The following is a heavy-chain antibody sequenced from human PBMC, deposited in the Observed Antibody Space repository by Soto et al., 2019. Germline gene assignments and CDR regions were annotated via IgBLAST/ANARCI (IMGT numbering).Heavy chain of an antibody. J-gene: IGHJ6*03. Sequence: SVKVSCKASGGTFSSYTISWVRQAPGQGLEWMGRIIPILGIANYAQKFQGRVTITADKSTSTAHMELSSLRSEDTAVYYCAREIAARPTYYYYMDVWGKGTTVTVSS. D-gene: IGHD6-6*01. CDR1: GGTFSSYT. V-gene: IGHV1-69*04. CDR2: IIPILGIA. CDR3: AREIAARPTYYYYMDV.